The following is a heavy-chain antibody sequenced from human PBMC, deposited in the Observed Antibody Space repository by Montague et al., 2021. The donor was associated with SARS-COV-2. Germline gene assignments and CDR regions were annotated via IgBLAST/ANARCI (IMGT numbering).Heavy chain of an antibody. CDR2: IYYSGST. J-gene: IGHJ5*02. D-gene: IGHD3-9*01. Sequence: SETLSLTCTVSGGSISSGGYYWSWIRQHPGKGLEWIGSIYYSGSTYYNPSLKSRVTISVDTSKNQFSLKLSSVTAADTAVYYCARRSYDILTGYSIPNWFDPWGQGTLVTVSS. CDR3: ARRSYDILTGYSIPNWFDP. V-gene: IGHV4-39*01. CDR1: GGSISSGGYY.